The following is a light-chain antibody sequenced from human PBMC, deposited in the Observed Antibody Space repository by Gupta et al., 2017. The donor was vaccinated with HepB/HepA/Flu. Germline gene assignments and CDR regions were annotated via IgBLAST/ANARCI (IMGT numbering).Light chain of an antibody. CDR3: AAWDDRRSGVL. CDR1: SSNIGSNS. V-gene: IGLV1-47*01. CDR2: RNN. Sequence: QSVLTRPPSASGTPGQRVTISCSGSSSNIGSNSVYWYQQLPGTAPKLLIYRNNQRPSGVPDRFSGSRSGTSASLAISGLRAEDETDYYCAAWDDRRSGVLFGGGTKLTVL. J-gene: IGLJ2*01.